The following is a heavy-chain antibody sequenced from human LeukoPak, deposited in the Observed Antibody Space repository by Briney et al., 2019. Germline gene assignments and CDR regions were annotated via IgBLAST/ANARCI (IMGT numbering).Heavy chain of an antibody. CDR3: AKVMTRTMVRGVPPSDY. CDR2: ISGSGGST. V-gene: IGHV3-23*01. D-gene: IGHD3-10*01. Sequence: GGSLRLSCAASGFTFSSYAMSWVRQAPGKGLGWVSAISGSGGSTYYADSVKGRFTISRDNSKNTLYLQMNSLRAEDTAVYYCAKVMTRTMVRGVPPSDYWGQGTLVTVSS. J-gene: IGHJ4*02. CDR1: GFTFSSYA.